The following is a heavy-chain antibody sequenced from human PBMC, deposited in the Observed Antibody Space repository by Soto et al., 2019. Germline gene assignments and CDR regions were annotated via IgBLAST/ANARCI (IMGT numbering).Heavy chain of an antibody. CDR3: AKGRGFYSDNYFDP. CDR1: LDSISNSY. Sequence: QVQLLESGPGLVKPSETLSLTCSVSLDSISNSYWTWIRQPAGKGLEWIGHIYSSGNANYNPSLKSRVTMSLDTSKNQFSLSLKSVTAADTAISYCAKGRGFYSDNYFDPWGQGTQVTVSS. CDR2: IYSSGNA. J-gene: IGHJ5*02. V-gene: IGHV4-4*07. D-gene: IGHD3-22*01.